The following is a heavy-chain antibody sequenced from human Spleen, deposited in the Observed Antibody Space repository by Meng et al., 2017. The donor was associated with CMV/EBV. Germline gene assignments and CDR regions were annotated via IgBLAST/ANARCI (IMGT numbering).Heavy chain of an antibody. V-gene: IGHV1-46*01. J-gene: IGHJ4*02. CDR1: SYIFSNYG. D-gene: IGHD3-16*01. CDR3: ARDLLRGSDWGVFDY. Sequence: ASVKVSCKATSYIFSNYGISWVRQAPGEGLEWMGWINPSGGSTNYAQRFQGRVTMTRDTSTSTVYMELSSLRSEDTAVYYCARDLLRGSDWGVFDYWGQGTLVTVSS. CDR2: INPSGGST.